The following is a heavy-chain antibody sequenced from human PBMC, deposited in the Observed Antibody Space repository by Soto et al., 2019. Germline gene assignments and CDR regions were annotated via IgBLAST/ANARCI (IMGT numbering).Heavy chain of an antibody. J-gene: IGHJ4*02. D-gene: IGHD3-10*01. CDR3: ATISALLWFGVDY. Sequence: SETQSLTCPVSGVSISSSSYYWGWIRQPPGKGLEWIGSIYYSGSTYYNPSLKSRVTISVDTSKNQFSLKLSSVTAADTAVYYCATISALLWFGVDYWGQGTLVTVSS. V-gene: IGHV4-39*01. CDR1: GVSISSSSYY. CDR2: IYYSGST.